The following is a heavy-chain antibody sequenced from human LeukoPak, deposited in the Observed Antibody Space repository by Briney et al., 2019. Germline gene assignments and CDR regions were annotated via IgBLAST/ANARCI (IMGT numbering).Heavy chain of an antibody. J-gene: IGHJ4*02. Sequence: GGSLRLSCAASGFVFSDYSMNWVRQAPGKGLEWVSNIRGSGSGSGSGMYYADSVKGRFTISRDNAKNSLYLQMSSLRAEDTAFYYCARDNNWGFDFWGQGALVAVSS. CDR3: ARDNNWGFDF. CDR2: IRGSGSGSGSGM. D-gene: IGHD7-27*01. V-gene: IGHV3-48*04. CDR1: GFVFSDYS.